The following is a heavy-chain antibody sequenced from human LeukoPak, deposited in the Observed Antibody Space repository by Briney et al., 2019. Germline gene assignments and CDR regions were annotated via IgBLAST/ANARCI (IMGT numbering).Heavy chain of an antibody. V-gene: IGHV1-69*10. CDR3: ARSLIDYGGSYDAFDI. J-gene: IGHJ3*02. D-gene: IGHD4-23*01. Sequence: ASVKVSCKASGYTFTSYAISWVRQAPGQGLEWTGGITPILGTANYAQKFQGRVTINADQSTSTAYMELSSLRSEDTAVYYCARSLIDYGGSYDAFDIWGQGTMVTISS. CDR2: ITPILGTA. CDR1: GYTFTSYA.